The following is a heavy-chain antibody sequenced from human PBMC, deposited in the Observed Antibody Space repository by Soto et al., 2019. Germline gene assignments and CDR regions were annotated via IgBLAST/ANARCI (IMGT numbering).Heavy chain of an antibody. CDR3: ARLSLHCPSPSCYFES. J-gene: IGHJ4*02. CDR2: IYPGDSDT. D-gene: IGHD2-2*01. CDR1: GYPFIIPL. Sequence: PGESLKLSFKASGYPFIIPLIVCVRQTPEKGLEWMGIIYPGDSDTRYSPSFHGQVTISADKLSNTASLLWSSLKASDTAIYYCARLSLHCPSPSCYFESWGQGTQVTGSS. V-gene: IGHV5-51*01.